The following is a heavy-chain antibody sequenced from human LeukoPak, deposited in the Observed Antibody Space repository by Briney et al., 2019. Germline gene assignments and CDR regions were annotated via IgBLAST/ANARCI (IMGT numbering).Heavy chain of an antibody. D-gene: IGHD5-18*01. CDR3: ARLTLYGYGNLDY. Sequence: PSQTLSLTCTVSGGSISSGSYYWSWIRQPAGKGLEWIGYIYYSGSTSYNPSLTSRVTISVDTSNNQFSLKLSSVTAADTAVYYCARLTLYGYGNLDYWGQGALVTVSS. CDR2: IYYSGST. CDR1: GGSISSGSYY. J-gene: IGHJ4*02. V-gene: IGHV4-61*10.